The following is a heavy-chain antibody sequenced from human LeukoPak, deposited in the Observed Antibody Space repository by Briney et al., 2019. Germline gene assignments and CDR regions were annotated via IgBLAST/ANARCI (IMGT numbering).Heavy chain of an antibody. Sequence: GGSLRLSCASSGFTFSDYWMSWVRQALGKGLEWVANIKQDGSEKYYVDSVKGRFTISRDNAKNSLYLQMNSLRAEDTAVYYCVRDRAYFDSSGFYNLDYWGQGTLVTVSS. J-gene: IGHJ4*02. CDR2: IKQDGSEK. CDR3: VRDRAYFDSSGFYNLDY. V-gene: IGHV3-7*01. D-gene: IGHD3-22*01. CDR1: GFTFSDYW.